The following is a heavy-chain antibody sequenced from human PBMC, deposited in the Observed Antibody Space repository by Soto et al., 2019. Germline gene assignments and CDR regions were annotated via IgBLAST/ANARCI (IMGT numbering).Heavy chain of an antibody. V-gene: IGHV4-31*03. Sequence: QVQLQESGPGLVEPSQTLSLTCPVSGGSISSGGYYWSWIRQHPGKGLEWIGYISYSGSTYYNSSLKSRVTISGDTSKNQFSLKLSSVTAADTAVYYCARVWDSSGPNFDYWGQGTLVTVSS. D-gene: IGHD3-22*01. J-gene: IGHJ4*02. CDR1: GGSISSGGYY. CDR3: ARVWDSSGPNFDY. CDR2: ISYSGST.